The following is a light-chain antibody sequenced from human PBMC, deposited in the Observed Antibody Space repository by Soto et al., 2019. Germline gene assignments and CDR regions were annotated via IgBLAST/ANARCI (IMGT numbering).Light chain of an antibody. Sequence: IPMTQSPSSLSASVGDRVTISCRASDDIRDDLGWYQQKPGKAPTLLIYAASILQSGVPSRFSGSGSGTEFTLTISSLQPDDFATYYCQQYNSYSKYTFGQGTKLEIK. CDR3: QQYNSYSKYT. CDR1: DDIRDD. V-gene: IGKV1-17*01. CDR2: AAS. J-gene: IGKJ2*01.